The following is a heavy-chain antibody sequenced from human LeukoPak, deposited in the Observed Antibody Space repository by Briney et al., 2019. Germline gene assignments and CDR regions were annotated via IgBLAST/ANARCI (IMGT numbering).Heavy chain of an antibody. CDR2: INHGGSA. CDR3: ADSRWEVDY. D-gene: IGHD6-13*01. V-gene: IGHV4-34*01. J-gene: IGHJ4*02. CDR1: GGSFSGYY. Sequence: SETLSLTCAVHGGSFSGYYWSWIRQPPGKGLEWIGEINHGGSANYNPSLKSRVTISVDTSKNQFSLKLSSVTAADTAVYYCADSRWEVDYWGQGTLVTVSS.